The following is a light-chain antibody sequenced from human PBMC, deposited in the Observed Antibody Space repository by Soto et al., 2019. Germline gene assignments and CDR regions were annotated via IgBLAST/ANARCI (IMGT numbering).Light chain of an antibody. Sequence: QPVLTQSPSASASLGASVKLTCTLSSGNRSYAIAWHQQQPEKGPRYLMKLDSAGSQTKGDASPDRFSGSSSGAERYLTISSLQSEDEADYYCQTWGTGIHVVFGGGTKLTVL. V-gene: IGLV4-69*01. CDR2: LDSAGSQ. J-gene: IGLJ2*01. CDR3: QTWGTGIHVV. CDR1: SGNRSYA.